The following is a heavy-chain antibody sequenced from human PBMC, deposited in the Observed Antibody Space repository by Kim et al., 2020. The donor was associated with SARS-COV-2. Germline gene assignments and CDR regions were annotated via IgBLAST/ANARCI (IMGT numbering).Heavy chain of an antibody. Sequence: GGSLRLSCAASGFTFSSYWMHWVRQAPGKGLVWVSRINSDGSSTSYADSVKGRFTMSSNNAKNTLYLQMNSLRAEDTAVYYCARDLPESYYYDSSGYLYWGQGTLVTVSS. J-gene: IGHJ4*02. CDR3: ARDLPESYYYDSSGYLY. V-gene: IGHV3-74*01. D-gene: IGHD3-22*01. CDR1: GFTFSSYW. CDR2: INSDGSST.